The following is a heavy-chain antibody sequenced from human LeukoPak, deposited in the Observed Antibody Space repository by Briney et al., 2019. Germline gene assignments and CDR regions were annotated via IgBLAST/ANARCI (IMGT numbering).Heavy chain of an antibody. D-gene: IGHD6-13*01. CDR3: ARGIAAAVSWYFDL. V-gene: IGHV4-59*01. Sequence: SETLSLTCTVSGGSISSYYWSWIRQPPGKGPEWIGYIYYSGSTNYNPSLKSRVTISVDTSKNQFSLKLSSVTAADTAVYYCARGIAAAVSWYFDLWGRGTLVTVSS. CDR2: IYYSGST. J-gene: IGHJ2*01. CDR1: GGSISSYY.